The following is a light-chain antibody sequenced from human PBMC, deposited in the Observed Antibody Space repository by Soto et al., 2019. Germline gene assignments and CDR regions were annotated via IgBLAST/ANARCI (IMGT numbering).Light chain of an antibody. Sequence: QSVLTQPASVSGSPGQSITISCTGTGSDIGSYNLVSWYQQPPGKAPKLIIYEVTNRPSGVSSRLSGSKSGNTASLTISGLQAEDDADYYCCSYAPTRASYVFGTGTKLTVL. V-gene: IGLV2-23*02. CDR1: GSDIGSYNL. CDR2: EVT. J-gene: IGLJ1*01. CDR3: CSYAPTRASYV.